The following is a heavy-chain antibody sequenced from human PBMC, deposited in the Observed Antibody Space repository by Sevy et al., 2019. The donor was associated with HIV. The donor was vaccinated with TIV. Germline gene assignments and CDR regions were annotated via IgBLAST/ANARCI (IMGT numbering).Heavy chain of an antibody. CDR1: ADSINSYY. Sequence: SETLSLTCTVSADSINSYYYSWIRQPPGGGLEWIGFMSYSAFTNSNPSLKSRVTLSIDTSKNQFSLKLTSVTPADTAIYCCASDQCAGYFDHWGQGTLVTVSS. D-gene: IGHD6-19*01. CDR3: ASDQCAGYFDH. V-gene: IGHV4-59*13. J-gene: IGHJ4*02. CDR2: MSYSAFT.